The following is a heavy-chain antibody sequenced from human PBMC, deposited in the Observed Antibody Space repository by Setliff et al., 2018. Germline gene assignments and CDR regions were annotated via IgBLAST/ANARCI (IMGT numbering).Heavy chain of an antibody. V-gene: IGHV4-39*02. CDR2: ISHSANN. Sequence: SETLSLTCTVSGGSISDNNYYWGWIRQSPGIELEWIGGISHSANNYYNPSFMAGVTISVDMSKNQFFLNLDSVTAADTALYYCARESRVGYSGYDCAFDYWGQGMLVTVSS. CDR3: ARESRVGYSGYDCAFDY. J-gene: IGHJ4*02. D-gene: IGHD5-12*01. CDR1: GGSISDNNYY.